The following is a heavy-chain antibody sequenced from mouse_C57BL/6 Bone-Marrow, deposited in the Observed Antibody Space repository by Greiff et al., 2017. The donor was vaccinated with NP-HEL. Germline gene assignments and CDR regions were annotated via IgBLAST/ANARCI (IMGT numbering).Heavy chain of an antibody. Sequence: EVQLQQSGPELVKPGASVKISCKASGYSFTGYYMNWVKQSPEKSLEWIGEINPSTGGTTYNQKFKAKATLTVDKSSSTAYMQLKSLTSEDSAVYYCARSITTGVKDYFDYWGQGTTLTVSS. CDR3: ARSITTGVKDYFDY. CDR2: INPSTGGT. V-gene: IGHV1-42*01. D-gene: IGHD1-1*01. J-gene: IGHJ2*01. CDR1: GYSFTGYY.